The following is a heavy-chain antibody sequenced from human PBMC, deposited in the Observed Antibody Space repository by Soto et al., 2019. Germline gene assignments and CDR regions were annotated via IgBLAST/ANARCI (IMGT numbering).Heavy chain of an antibody. CDR2: IRSKPYDGTT. J-gene: IGHJ6*02. Sequence: GGSLRLSCTASGFTFGDYAMSWFPQAPGKGLEWVGFIRSKPYDGTTEYAASAKGRFTISRDDSKSIAYLQMNSLKTEDTAVYYCAQDLFSVVGGSRYYCYAMDSWGQGTTVTVSS. D-gene: IGHD3-10*01. V-gene: IGHV3-49*03. CDR1: GFTFGDYA. CDR3: AQDLFSVVGGSRYYCYAMDS.